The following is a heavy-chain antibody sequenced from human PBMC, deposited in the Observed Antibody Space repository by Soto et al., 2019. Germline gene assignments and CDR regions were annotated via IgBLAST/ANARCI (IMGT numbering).Heavy chain of an antibody. J-gene: IGHJ6*02. CDR3: ARKLSSGWYPINYYYYGMDV. D-gene: IGHD6-19*01. CDR2: ISYDGSNK. CDR1: GFTFSSYA. Sequence: GGSLRLSCAASGFTFSSYAMHWVRQAPGKGLEWVAVISYDGSNKYYADSVKGRFTISRDNSKNTLYLQMNSLRAEDTAVYYCARKLSSGWYPINYYYYGMDVWGQGTTVTVSS. V-gene: IGHV3-30-3*01.